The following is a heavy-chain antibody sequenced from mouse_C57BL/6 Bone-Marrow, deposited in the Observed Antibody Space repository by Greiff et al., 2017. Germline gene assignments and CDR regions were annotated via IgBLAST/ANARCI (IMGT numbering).Heavy chain of an antibody. CDR3: ARTGINYYGSSYVWYFDV. V-gene: IGHV1-50*01. J-gene: IGHJ1*03. CDR2: IDPSDSYT. CDR1: GYTFTSYW. D-gene: IGHD1-1*01. Sequence: VQLQQPGAELVKPGASVKLSCKASGYTFTSYWMQWVKQRPGQGLEWIGEIDPSDSYTNYNQKFKGKATLTVDTSSSTAYMQLSSLTSEDSAVYYCARTGINYYGSSYVWYFDVWGTGTTVTVSS.